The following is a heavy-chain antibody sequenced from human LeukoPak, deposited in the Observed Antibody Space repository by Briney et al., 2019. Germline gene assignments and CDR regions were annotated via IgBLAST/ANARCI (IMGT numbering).Heavy chain of an antibody. J-gene: IGHJ6*02. V-gene: IGHV3-23*01. CDR3: AKGLGTYQVYGMDV. Sequence: GASLRLSCAASGFTFSGYAMSWVRQAPGKGLEWVSDISGSGGSTYYADSVKGRFTISRDNSKNTLYLQMNSLRAEDTAVYYCAKGLGTYQVYGMDVWGQGTTVTVSS. CDR1: GFTFSGYA. D-gene: IGHD2-2*01. CDR2: ISGSGGST.